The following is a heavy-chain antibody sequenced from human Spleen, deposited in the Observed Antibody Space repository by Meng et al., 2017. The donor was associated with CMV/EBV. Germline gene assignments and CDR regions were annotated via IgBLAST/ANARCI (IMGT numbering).Heavy chain of an antibody. CDR1: GDYY. D-gene: IGHD3-3*01. J-gene: IGHJ5*02. V-gene: IGHV4-30-4*08. CDR2: IYYSGST. CDR3: AGTYYDFWSGYLSHSPHANWFDP. Sequence: GDYYCSWIRQPPGKGLEWIGYIYYSGSTYYNPSLKSRVTISVDTSKNQFSLKLSSVTAADTAVYYCAGTYYDFWSGYLSHSPHANWFDPWGQGTLVTVS.